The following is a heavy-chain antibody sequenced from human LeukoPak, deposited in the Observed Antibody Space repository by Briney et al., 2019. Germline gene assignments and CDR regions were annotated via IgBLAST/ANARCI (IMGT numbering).Heavy chain of an antibody. CDR3: ARLFCSRSSCFPGDY. J-gene: IGHJ4*02. Sequence: PSETLSLTCTVSGGSITSSGYYWGWIRQPPGKGLEWIGTIYHSGSTFHNPSLKSRVTLSIDTSKSQSSLKLTSVTAADTAVYYCARLFCSRSSCFPGDYWGQGTLVTVSS. V-gene: IGHV4-39*01. CDR2: IYHSGST. D-gene: IGHD2-2*01. CDR1: GGSITSSGYY.